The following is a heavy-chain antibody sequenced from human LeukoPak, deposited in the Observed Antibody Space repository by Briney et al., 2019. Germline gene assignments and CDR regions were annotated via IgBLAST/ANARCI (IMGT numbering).Heavy chain of an antibody. CDR2: IDIDGRII. CDR1: GFSLSSYW. CDR3: VRGLRDY. V-gene: IGHV3-74*03. J-gene: IGHJ4*02. Sequence: GGSLRLSCAASGFSLSSYWMHWVRQAPGKALVWVARIDIDGRIITHAESVKGRFTISRDNAKNTVYLQMNDMRDEDTATYYCVRGLRDYWGQGTLVTVSS.